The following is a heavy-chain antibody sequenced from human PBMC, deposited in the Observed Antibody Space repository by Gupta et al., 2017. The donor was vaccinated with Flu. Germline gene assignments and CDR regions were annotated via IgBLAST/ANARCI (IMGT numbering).Heavy chain of an antibody. V-gene: IGHV3-49*04. CDR1: VFSFTDYA. CDR3: TTCFYFTLTSDY. Sequence: EVQLVESGGDLVQPGRYLRLSCPTSVFSFTDYAMTWVRQAPGKVLEWVAFSRSKPYGETTKYAASVKGRFTIARDDSKRNAYLQMNSLKTDDTAVYYGTTCFYFTLTSDYWGQGALVTVSS. CDR2: SRSKPYGETT. J-gene: IGHJ4*02. D-gene: IGHD4-17*01.